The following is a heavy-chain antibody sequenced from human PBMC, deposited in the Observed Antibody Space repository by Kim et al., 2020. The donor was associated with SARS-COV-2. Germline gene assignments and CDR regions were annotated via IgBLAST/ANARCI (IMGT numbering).Heavy chain of an antibody. V-gene: IGHV3-7*03. CDR1: GFIFSKFW. J-gene: IGHJ2*01. CDR2: IKQDGSEI. D-gene: IGHD5-12*01. CDR3: AIGGYGYSWY. Sequence: GGSLRLSCAASGFIFSKFWMTWVRQAPGKGLEWVANIKQDGSEIYFVDSVKGRFTISRDTTKSLLYLQMNSLRAEDTAVYYCAIGGYGYSWY.